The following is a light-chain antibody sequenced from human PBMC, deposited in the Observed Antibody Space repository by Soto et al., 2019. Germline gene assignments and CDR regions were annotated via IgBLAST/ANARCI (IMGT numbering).Light chain of an antibody. Sequence: QSALTQPPSASGSPGQSVTISCTGTSSDVGGYNYVSGYQQHPGKAPKLMIYEVSKRPSGGPDRCSGSKSGNTASLTVAGVQAEDEADDYCRSYAGSKNLVVGGGTQLTVL. CDR3: RSYAGSKNLV. J-gene: IGLJ2*01. V-gene: IGLV2-8*01. CDR1: SSDVGGYNY. CDR2: EVS.